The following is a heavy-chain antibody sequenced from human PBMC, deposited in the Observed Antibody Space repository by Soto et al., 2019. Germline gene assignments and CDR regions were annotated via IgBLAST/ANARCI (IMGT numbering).Heavy chain of an antibody. J-gene: IGHJ6*02. D-gene: IGHD2-2*01. CDR2: ITGSGGAI. Sequence: EVELVESGGVLVQPGGALRLSCTASGFTFSTYEMNWVRQAPGKVLDWVAYITGSGGAIYFAVSVKGRFSISRDNAKNALYQETNSLRAEETALYYCARVQYDLEPAIIPHSYGMDVWGQGTRVTVSS. CDR1: GFTFSTYE. V-gene: IGHV3-48*03. CDR3: ARVQYDLEPAIIPHSYGMDV.